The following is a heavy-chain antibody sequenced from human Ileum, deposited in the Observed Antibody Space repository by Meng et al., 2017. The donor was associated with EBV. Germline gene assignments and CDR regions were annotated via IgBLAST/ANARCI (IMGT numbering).Heavy chain of an antibody. V-gene: IGHV3-23*01. D-gene: IGHD5-24*01. CDR2: ISAIDYST. J-gene: IGHJ4*02. CDR1: GFTFSSYA. CDR3: AQGDGRDY. Sequence: EVRLLESGGGLVQRGGSLRLSCAASGFTFSSYAMSWVRQAPGWGLEWVSAISAIDYSTYDADSVRGRFTITRDNSKNTVYLQMNSLRADDTAVYYCAQGDGRDYWGQGTLVTVSS.